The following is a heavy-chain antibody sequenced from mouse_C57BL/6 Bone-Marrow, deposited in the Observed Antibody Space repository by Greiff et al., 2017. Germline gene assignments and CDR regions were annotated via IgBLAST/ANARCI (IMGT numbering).Heavy chain of an antibody. CDR1: GFNIKNTY. Sequence: VQLQQSVAELVRPGASVKLSCTASGFNIKNTYMHWVKQRPEQGLEWIGRIDPANGNTKYAPKFQGKATITADTSSNTAYLQLSSLTSEDTAIYYCARRTGGPYDGSSQYYFDYWGQGTTLTVSS. V-gene: IGHV14-3*01. CDR2: IDPANGNT. D-gene: IGHD1-1*01. J-gene: IGHJ2*01. CDR3: ARRTGGPYDGSSQYYFDY.